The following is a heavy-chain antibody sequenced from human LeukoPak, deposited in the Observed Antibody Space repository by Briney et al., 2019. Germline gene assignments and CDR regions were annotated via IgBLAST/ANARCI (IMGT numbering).Heavy chain of an antibody. V-gene: IGHV5-51*01. J-gene: IGHJ4*02. CDR2: IYPGDSDT. Sequence: GESLKISCKGSGYSFTSYWIGWVRQMPGKGLEWMGIIYPGDSDTRYSPSFQGQVTISADKSISTAYLQWSSLKASDTAMYYCARQAYSSSWEPSFDYWGQGTLVTVSS. CDR1: GYSFTSYW. D-gene: IGHD6-13*01. CDR3: ARQAYSSSWEPSFDY.